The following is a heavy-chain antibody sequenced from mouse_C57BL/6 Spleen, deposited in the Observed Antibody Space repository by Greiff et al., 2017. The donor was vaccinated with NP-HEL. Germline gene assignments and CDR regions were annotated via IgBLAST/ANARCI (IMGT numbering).Heavy chain of an antibody. CDR2: ISSGSSTI. D-gene: IGHD1-1*01. Sequence: DVKLVESGGGLVKPGGSLKLSCAASGFTFSDYGMHWVRQAPEKGLEWVAYISSGSSTIYYADTVKGRFTISRDNAKNTLFLQMTSLRSEDTAMYYCAREDYYYGSSFAYWGQGTLVTVSA. CDR1: GFTFSDYG. J-gene: IGHJ3*01. CDR3: AREDYYYGSSFAY. V-gene: IGHV5-17*01.